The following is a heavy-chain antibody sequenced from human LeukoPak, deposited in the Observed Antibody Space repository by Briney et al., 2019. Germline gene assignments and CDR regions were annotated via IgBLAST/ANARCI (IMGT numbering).Heavy chain of an antibody. CDR1: GGSFRGYY. Sequence: PSETLSLTCAVYGGSFRGYYWSWIRQPPGKGLEWIGEINHSGSTNYNPSLKSRVTISVDTSKNQFSLKLSSVTAADTAVYYCARRKRRHDSSAPGRATNWFDPWGQGTLVTVSS. CDR2: INHSGST. CDR3: ARRKRRHDSSAPGRATNWFDP. V-gene: IGHV4-34*01. D-gene: IGHD3-22*01. J-gene: IGHJ5*02.